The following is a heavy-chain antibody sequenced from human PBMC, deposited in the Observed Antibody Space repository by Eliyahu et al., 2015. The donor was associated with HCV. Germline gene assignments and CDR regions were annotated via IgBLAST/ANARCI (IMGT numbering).Heavy chain of an antibody. D-gene: IGHD3-22*01. CDR1: GXSXTSYW. CDR2: IFPGDSDT. CDR3: ASGYDSSGYYAFDY. J-gene: IGHJ4*02. V-gene: IGHV5-51*01. Sequence: EVQLLQSGAEVXKPGESXKISCKGSGXSXTSYWXGWVRXMPGKGLGWMGIIFPGDSDTRYSPSFQGQVTISADKSISTAYLQWSSLKASDTAMYYCASGYDSSGYYAFDYWGQGTLVTVSS.